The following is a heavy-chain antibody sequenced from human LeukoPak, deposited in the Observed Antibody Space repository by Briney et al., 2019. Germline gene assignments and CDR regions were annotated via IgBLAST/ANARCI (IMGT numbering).Heavy chain of an antibody. CDR1: GYTFTGYS. CDR2: ISPNTGGT. D-gene: IGHD3-22*01. Sequence: ASVKVSCKASGYTFTGYSMHWVRQAPGQGLEWMGWISPNTGGTNYAQKFQGRVTMTRDTSISTAYMELTGLGSDDTAVYYCARGGYYDSSGFDNWGQGTLVTVSS. V-gene: IGHV1-2*02. J-gene: IGHJ4*02. CDR3: ARGGYYDSSGFDN.